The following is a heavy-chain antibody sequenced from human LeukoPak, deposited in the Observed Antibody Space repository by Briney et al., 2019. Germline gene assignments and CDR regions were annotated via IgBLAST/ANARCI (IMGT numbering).Heavy chain of an antibody. V-gene: IGHV1-46*01. Sequence: ASVKVSCKASGYTFTSYYMHWVRQAPGQGLEWMGIINPSGGSTSYAQKSQGRVTMTRDTSTSTVYMELSSLRSEDTAVYYCARTARLYCSGGSCYSGGGMDVWGQGTTVTVSS. D-gene: IGHD2-15*01. CDR2: INPSGGST. CDR3: ARTARLYCSGGSCYSGGGMDV. J-gene: IGHJ6*02. CDR1: GYTFTSYY.